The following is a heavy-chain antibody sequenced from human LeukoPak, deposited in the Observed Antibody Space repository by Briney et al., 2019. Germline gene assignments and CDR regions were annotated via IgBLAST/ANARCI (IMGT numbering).Heavy chain of an antibody. Sequence: GGSLRLSCAASGFTISSYAMSWVRQAPGKGLKWVSAISGSGGSTYYADSVKGRFTISRDNSKNTLYLQMNSLRAEDTAAYYCAKVGSSPGDYWGQGTLVTVSS. CDR1: GFTISSYA. V-gene: IGHV3-23*01. D-gene: IGHD1-26*01. CDR3: AKVGSSPGDY. J-gene: IGHJ4*02. CDR2: ISGSGGST.